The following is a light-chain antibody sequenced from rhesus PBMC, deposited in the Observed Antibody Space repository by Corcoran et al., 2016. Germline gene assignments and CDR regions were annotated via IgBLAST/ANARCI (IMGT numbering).Light chain of an antibody. CDR1: QSVSSY. J-gene: IGKJ1*01. Sequence: QVILTQSPATLSLSPGERATLSCRASQSVSSYLAWYQQKPGQAPRRLIYGASSRATGIPDRCSGSGAGTDVTLTISSLEPEDVGVYHCYQHSSGYRTFGRGTKVEIK. CDR3: YQHSSGYRT. CDR2: GAS. V-gene: IGKV3-10*01.